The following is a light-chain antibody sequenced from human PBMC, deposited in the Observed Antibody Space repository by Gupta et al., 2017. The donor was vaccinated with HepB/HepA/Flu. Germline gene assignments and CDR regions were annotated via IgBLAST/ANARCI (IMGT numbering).Light chain of an antibody. Sequence: QSVLTQPPSASGTPGQRVTISCSVSGSNIGSNYVYWYQQLPGTAPKLLIYRNNQRPSGVPDRFSGSKSGTSASLAISGLRSEDEADYYCAAWDDSHWVFGGGTKLTVL. J-gene: IGLJ3*02. CDR1: GSNIGSNY. CDR2: RNN. CDR3: AAWDDSHWV. V-gene: IGLV1-47*01.